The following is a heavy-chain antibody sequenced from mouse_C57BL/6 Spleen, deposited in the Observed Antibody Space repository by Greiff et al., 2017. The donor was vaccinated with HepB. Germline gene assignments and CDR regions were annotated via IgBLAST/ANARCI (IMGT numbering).Heavy chain of an antibody. CDR1: GYTFTSYW. Sequence: QVQLQQPGAELVRPGSSVKLSCEASGYTFTSYWMHWVKQRPIQGLEWIGNIDPSDSETHYNQKFKDKATLTVDKSSSTAYMQLSSLTSEDSAVYYCARGAAQARDFDYWGQGTTLTVSS. J-gene: IGHJ2*01. CDR3: ARGAAQARDFDY. V-gene: IGHV1-52*01. D-gene: IGHD3-2*02. CDR2: IDPSDSET.